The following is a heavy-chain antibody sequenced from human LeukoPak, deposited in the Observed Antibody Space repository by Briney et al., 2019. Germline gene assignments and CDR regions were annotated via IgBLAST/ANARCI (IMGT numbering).Heavy chain of an antibody. Sequence: SGGSLRLSCAASGFTFSTTAMHWVRQAPGKGLESVAIMAFDGTDINYIDSVKGRFTISRDNSKNTLYLEMNSLRTEDTAVYYCVRDARGSLDYWGRGTLVTVSS. V-gene: IGHV3-30-3*01. CDR3: VRDARGSLDY. CDR1: GFTFSTTA. J-gene: IGHJ4*02. CDR2: MAFDGTDI.